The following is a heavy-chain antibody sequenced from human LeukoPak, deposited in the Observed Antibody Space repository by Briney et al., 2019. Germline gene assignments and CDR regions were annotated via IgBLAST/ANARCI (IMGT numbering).Heavy chain of an antibody. Sequence: ASVKVSCKASGYTFTGCFIHYVRQAPGQGLEWMGWIDPNSDNIRYSETFKDRVTMTRDTSTNTAYMELSWLRSDDTAVYYCARSAYNYGYVYFDHWGQGTLVTVSS. J-gene: IGHJ4*02. V-gene: IGHV1-2*02. D-gene: IGHD5-18*01. CDR3: ARSAYNYGYVYFDH. CDR1: GYTFTGCF. CDR2: IDPNSDNI.